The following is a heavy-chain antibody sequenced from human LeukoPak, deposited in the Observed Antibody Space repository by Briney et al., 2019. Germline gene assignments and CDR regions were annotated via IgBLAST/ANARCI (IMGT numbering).Heavy chain of an antibody. CDR2: INPNSGGT. D-gene: IGHD3-22*01. V-gene: IGHV1-2*02. CDR1: GYTFTGYY. J-gene: IGHJ4*02. Sequence: ASVKVSCKASGYTFTGYYMHWVRQAPGQGLEWMGWINPNSGGTNYAQKFQGRVTMTRDTSISTAYMELSRLRSDDTAVYYCARDWRDSSGYYSGGYFDYWGQGTLVTVSS. CDR3: ARDWRDSSGYYSGGYFDY.